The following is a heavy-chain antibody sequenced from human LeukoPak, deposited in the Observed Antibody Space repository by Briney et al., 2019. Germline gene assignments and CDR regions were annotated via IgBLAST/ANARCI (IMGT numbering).Heavy chain of an antibody. Sequence: SETLSLTCTVSGGSISSYYWSWIRQPPGKGLEWIGYIYYSGSTNYNPSLKSRVTISVDTSKNQFSLKPSSVTAADTAVYYCARVGGTNYYYYGMDVWGQGTTVTVSS. CDR1: GGSISSYY. CDR3: ARVGGTNYYYYGMDV. CDR2: IYYSGST. V-gene: IGHV4-59*01. J-gene: IGHJ6*02. D-gene: IGHD1-26*01.